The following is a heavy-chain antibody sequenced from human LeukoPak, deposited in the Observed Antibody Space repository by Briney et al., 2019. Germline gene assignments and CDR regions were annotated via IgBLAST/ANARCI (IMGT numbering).Heavy chain of an antibody. CDR3: ARVHDFWSGDFDY. CDR2: ITPLGGST. D-gene: IGHD3-3*01. CDR1: GYTFTSYY. V-gene: IGHV1-46*01. J-gene: IGHJ4*02. Sequence: ASVKVSCKASGYTFTSYYMHWVRQARGQGLEWIGIITPLGGSTNYAQKFQGRGTMTRDTSTNTVYMELSSLRSEDTAFYYCARVHDFWSGDFDYWGQGTLISVSS.